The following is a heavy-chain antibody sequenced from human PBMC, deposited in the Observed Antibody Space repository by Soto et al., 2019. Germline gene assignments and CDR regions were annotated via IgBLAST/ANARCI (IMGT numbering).Heavy chain of an antibody. D-gene: IGHD6-19*01. V-gene: IGHV3-53*01. CDR2: IYSGGST. Sequence: PGGSLRLSCAASGFTVSSNYMSWVRQAPGKGLEWVSVIYSGGSTYYADSVKGRFTISRDNSKNTLYLQMNSLRAEDTAAYYCAREFGSGWYGNYYYGMDVWGQGTTVTVSS. CDR1: GFTVSSNY. J-gene: IGHJ6*02. CDR3: AREFGSGWYGNYYYGMDV.